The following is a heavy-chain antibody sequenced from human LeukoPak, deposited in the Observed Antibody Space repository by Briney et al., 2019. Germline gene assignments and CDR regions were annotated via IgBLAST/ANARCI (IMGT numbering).Heavy chain of an antibody. V-gene: IGHV3-21*01. CDR2: ISSSSSYI. CDR3: ASATYYYDSSGSQGDAFDI. Sequence: PGGSLRLSCAASGFTLSSYSMNWVRQAPGKGLEWVSSISSSSSYIYYADSVKGRFTISRDNAKNSLYLQMNSLRAEDTAVYYCASATYYYDSSGSQGDAFDIWGQGTMVTVSS. D-gene: IGHD3-22*01. J-gene: IGHJ3*02. CDR1: GFTLSSYS.